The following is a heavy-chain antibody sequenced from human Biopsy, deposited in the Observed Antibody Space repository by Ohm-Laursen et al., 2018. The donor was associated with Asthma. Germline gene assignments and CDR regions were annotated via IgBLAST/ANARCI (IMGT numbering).Heavy chain of an antibody. V-gene: IGHV2-5*02. CDR1: GFSLTTPGVG. CDR2: TYWGDYK. D-gene: IGHD3-9*01. Sequence: TQTLTLTYSFSGFSLTTPGVGVGWIRQSPGKALEWLSLTYWGDYKLLRPSLKRRFTITKEPSKNQVVLTMTEMDTVDSGTYYCALSPGSGFDDHSPSWFDPWGQGTLVTVSS. J-gene: IGHJ5*02. CDR3: ALSPGSGFDDHSPSWFDP.